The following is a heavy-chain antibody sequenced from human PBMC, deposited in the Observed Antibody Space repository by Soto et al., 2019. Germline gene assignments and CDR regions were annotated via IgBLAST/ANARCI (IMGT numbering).Heavy chain of an antibody. J-gene: IGHJ4*02. CDR1: GFTFNRHW. CDR3: VRTGWNPPDY. V-gene: IGHV3-7*01. CDR2: IKEDGREK. D-gene: IGHD1-1*01. Sequence: EVQLVESGGGLVQPGGSLRLSCAVSGFTFNRHWMSWVRQTPGKGREWVASIKEDGREKSYVDSVKGRFTISRDNAKNSLFLQRNSLRVEDTAVYYCVRTGWNPPDYWGQGTLVTVSS.